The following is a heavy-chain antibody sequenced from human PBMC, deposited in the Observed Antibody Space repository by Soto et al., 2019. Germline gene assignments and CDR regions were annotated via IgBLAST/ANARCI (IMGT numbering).Heavy chain of an antibody. J-gene: IGHJ5*02. CDR1: GGSFSGYY. Sequence: TSETLSLTCAVYGGSFSGYYWSWIRQPPGKGLEWIGEINHSGSTNYNPSLKSRVTISVDTSKNQFSLKLSSVTAADTAVYYCARGPRITIFGVVPETNWFDPWGQGTLVTVSS. CDR3: ARGPRITIFGVVPETNWFDP. V-gene: IGHV4-34*01. D-gene: IGHD3-3*01. CDR2: INHSGST.